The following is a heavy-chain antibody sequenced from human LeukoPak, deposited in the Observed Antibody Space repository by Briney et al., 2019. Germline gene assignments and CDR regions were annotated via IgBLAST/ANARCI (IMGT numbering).Heavy chain of an antibody. CDR1: GFTFSSYA. D-gene: IGHD3-3*01. Sequence: PGGSLRLSCAASGFTFSSYAMSWVRQAPGKGLEWVSAISGSGGSTYYADSVKGRFTISRDNSKNTLYLQMSSRRAEDTAVYYCAKGGLTIFGVVTLSPFDYWGQGTLVTVSS. J-gene: IGHJ4*02. CDR2: ISGSGGST. V-gene: IGHV3-23*01. CDR3: AKGGLTIFGVVTLSPFDY.